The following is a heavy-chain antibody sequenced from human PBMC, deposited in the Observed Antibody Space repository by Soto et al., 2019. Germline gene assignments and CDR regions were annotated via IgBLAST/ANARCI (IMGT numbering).Heavy chain of an antibody. V-gene: IGHV3-74*01. J-gene: IGHJ4*02. CDR1: GMTFSNLR. Sequence: EVQLVESGGGLVQPGGSLRLSCAAPGMTFSNLRMDWVRQAPGKGLVWVSLISRDGSYTDYADSVKGRFTISRDNAKNTLYLQMHSLRVEDTAVYYCTTLGGYLPLFDYWGQGTMVTVSS. CDR2: ISRDGSYT. D-gene: IGHD3-16*01. CDR3: TTLGGYLPLFDY.